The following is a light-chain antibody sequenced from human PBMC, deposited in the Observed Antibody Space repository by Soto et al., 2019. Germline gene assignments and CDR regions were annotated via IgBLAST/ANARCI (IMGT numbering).Light chain of an antibody. CDR2: DAS. J-gene: IGKJ5*01. CDR1: QSVSSSY. CDR3: QQGGNWPLT. Sequence: EIVLTQSPGTLSLSPGERATLSCRASQSVSSSYLAWDQQKRGQAPRLLIYDASSRASGIPARFSGSGSGTDFTLTISSLEPEDFAVYYCQQGGNWPLTFGQGTRLEIK. V-gene: IGKV3D-20*02.